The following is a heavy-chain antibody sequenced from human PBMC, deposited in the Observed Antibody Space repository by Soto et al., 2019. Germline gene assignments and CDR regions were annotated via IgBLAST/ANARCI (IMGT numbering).Heavy chain of an antibody. CDR1: GFTFSSYA. CDR3: ASTNYYDSSGYYRGAFDI. D-gene: IGHD3-22*01. CDR2: ISYDGSNK. V-gene: IGHV3-30-3*01. J-gene: IGHJ3*02. Sequence: PGGSLRLSCAASGFTFSSYAMHWVRQAPGKGLEWVAVISYDGSNKYYADSVKGRFTISRDNSKNTLYLQMNSLRAEDTAVYYCASTNYYDSSGYYRGAFDIWGQGTMVTVSS.